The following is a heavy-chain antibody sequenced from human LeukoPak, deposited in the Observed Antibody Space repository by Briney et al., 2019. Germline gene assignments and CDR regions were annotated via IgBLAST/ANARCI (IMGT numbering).Heavy chain of an antibody. D-gene: IGHD3-10*01. V-gene: IGHV4-39*01. Sequence: PSETLSLTCTVSGGSISSSSYYWGWIRQPPGKGLEWIGSIYYSGSTYYNPSLKSRVTISVDTSKNQFSLRLSSVTAADTAVYYCARHRGDVLLWLGDYNWFDPWGQGTLVTVSS. CDR1: GGSISSSSYY. CDR2: IYYSGST. J-gene: IGHJ5*02. CDR3: ARHRGDVLLWLGDYNWFDP.